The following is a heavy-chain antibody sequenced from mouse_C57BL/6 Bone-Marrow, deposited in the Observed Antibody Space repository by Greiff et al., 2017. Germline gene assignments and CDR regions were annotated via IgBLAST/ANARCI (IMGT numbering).Heavy chain of an antibody. Sequence: SGSELRSPGSSVKLSCKDFDSEVFPIAYMSWVRQKPGHGFEWIGGILPSIGRTIYGEKFEDKATLDADTLSNTAYLELNSLTSEDAAIYYCARPVYGSSYLYYLDYWGQGTTLTVSS. CDR2: ILPSIGRT. D-gene: IGHD1-1*01. J-gene: IGHJ2*01. CDR3: ARPVYGSSYLYYLDY. CDR1: DSEVFPIAY. V-gene: IGHV15-2*01.